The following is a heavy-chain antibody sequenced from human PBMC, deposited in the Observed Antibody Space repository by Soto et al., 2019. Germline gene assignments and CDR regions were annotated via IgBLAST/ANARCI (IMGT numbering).Heavy chain of an antibody. CDR3: AKDIRRQESTMVRGVSYGMDV. J-gene: IGHJ6*02. CDR1: GFTFDEYS. Sequence: GGSLRLSCAASGFTFDEYSMHWVRQAPGKGLGWVSGISWNSGSIGYADSVKGRFTIPRDNAKNSLYLQMNSLRAEDTAFYYCAKDIRRQESTMVRGVSYGMDVWGQGTTVTVSS. D-gene: IGHD3-10*01. V-gene: IGHV3-9*01. CDR2: ISWNSGSI.